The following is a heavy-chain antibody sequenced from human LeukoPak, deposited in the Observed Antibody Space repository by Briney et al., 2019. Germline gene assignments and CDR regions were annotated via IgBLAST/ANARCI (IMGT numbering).Heavy chain of an antibody. Sequence: GGSLRLSCAASGFTFSSYWMHWVRHAPGKGLVWVSRINSDGSSTSYADSVKGRFTISRDNAKNTLYLQMNSLRAEDTAVYYCARDEMDSSGYFLYYYYMDVWGKGTTVTVSS. J-gene: IGHJ6*03. D-gene: IGHD3-22*01. CDR2: INSDGSST. V-gene: IGHV3-74*01. CDR3: ARDEMDSSGYFLYYYYMDV. CDR1: GFTFSSYW.